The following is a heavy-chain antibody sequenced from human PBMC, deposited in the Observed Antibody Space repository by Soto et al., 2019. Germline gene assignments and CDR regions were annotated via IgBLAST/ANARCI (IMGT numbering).Heavy chain of an antibody. Sequence: EVQLLESGGDLIQTGGSLRLSCAASGFTFSSYAMGWVRLAPGMGLGWVSDISSSGGSTFYADSVKGRFTISKDNTRNTLYLQMNSMRSEDTAVYYCAQYQPMTHPRPYFDYCGQGALVTVSS. D-gene: IGHD3-22*01. J-gene: IGHJ4*02. V-gene: IGHV3-23*01. CDR2: ISSSGGST. CDR1: GFTFSSYA. CDR3: AQYQPMTHPRPYFDY.